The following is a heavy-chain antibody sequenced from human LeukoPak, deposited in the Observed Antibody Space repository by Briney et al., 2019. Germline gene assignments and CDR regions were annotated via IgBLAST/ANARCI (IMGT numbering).Heavy chain of an antibody. Sequence: GASVKVSCKASGYTFMDYYIHWVRQAPGQGLEWMGWINPNSGDANYAQRFQVRVTMTRDTSISTAYMEVSSLRSDDTAIYYCARVFGAPGSFAFDPWGKGTLVTVSS. J-gene: IGHJ5*02. V-gene: IGHV1-2*02. D-gene: IGHD3-16*01. CDR2: INPNSGDA. CDR3: ARVFGAPGSFAFDP. CDR1: GYTFMDYY.